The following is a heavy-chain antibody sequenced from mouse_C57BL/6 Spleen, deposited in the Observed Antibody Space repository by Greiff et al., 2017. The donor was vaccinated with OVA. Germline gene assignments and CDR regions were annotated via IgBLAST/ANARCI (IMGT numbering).Heavy chain of an antibody. Sequence: EVKLMESGGGLVKPGGSLKLSCAASGFTFSAYRMHWVRQAPAKGLEWVAYISSGSSTIYYADTVKGRFTISRDNAKNTLFLQMTSLRSEDTAMYYCARPGDYDVFDYWGQGTTLTVSS. CDR2: ISSGSSTI. J-gene: IGHJ2*01. CDR3: ARPGDYDVFDY. CDR1: GFTFSAYR. V-gene: IGHV5-17*01. D-gene: IGHD2-4*01.